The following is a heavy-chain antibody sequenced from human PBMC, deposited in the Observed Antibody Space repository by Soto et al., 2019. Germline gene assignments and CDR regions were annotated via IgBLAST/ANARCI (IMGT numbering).Heavy chain of an antibody. Sequence: ASVKVSCKVSGYTLTELSMQWVRQAPGKGLEWMGDFDPADGETVFAQTFQDRLTMTGDTSTNTAYMDLSSLRSEDTAVYYCATEIEHCSGGSCYRLIDRWGQGTLVTVSS. CDR2: FDPADGET. CDR3: ATEIEHCSGGSCYRLIDR. V-gene: IGHV1-24*01. J-gene: IGHJ5*02. D-gene: IGHD2-15*01. CDR1: GYTLTELS.